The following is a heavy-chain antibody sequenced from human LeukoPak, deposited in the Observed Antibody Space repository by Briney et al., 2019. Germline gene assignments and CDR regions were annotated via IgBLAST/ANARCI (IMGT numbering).Heavy chain of an antibody. CDR3: TRARPDSSGNFDY. CDR1: GFTFGDYA. D-gene: IGHD3-22*01. V-gene: IGHV3-49*04. CDR2: IRSKAYGGTT. J-gene: IGHJ4*02. Sequence: GGSLRLSCTASGFTFGDYAMSWVRQAPGKGLEWVGFIRSKAYGGTTEYAASVKGRFTISRDDSKSIAYLQMNSLKTEDTAVYYCTRARPDSSGNFDYWGQGTLVTVSS.